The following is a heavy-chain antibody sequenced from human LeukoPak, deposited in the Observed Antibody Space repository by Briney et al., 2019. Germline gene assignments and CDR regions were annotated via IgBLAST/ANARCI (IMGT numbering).Heavy chain of an antibody. CDR3: ARVNRVAAAGTSLEA. Sequence: ASVKVSCKASGGTFSSYAISWVRQAPGQGLEWMGRIIPILGIANYAQKFQGRVTITADKSTSTAYMELSSLRSEDTAVYYCARVNRVAAAGTSLEAWGQGTLVTVSS. CDR2: IIPILGIA. J-gene: IGHJ5*02. CDR1: GGTFSSYA. V-gene: IGHV1-69*04. D-gene: IGHD6-13*01.